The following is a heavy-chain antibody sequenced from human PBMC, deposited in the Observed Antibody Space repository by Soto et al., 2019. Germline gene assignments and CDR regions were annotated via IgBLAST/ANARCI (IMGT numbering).Heavy chain of an antibody. D-gene: IGHD3-3*01. V-gene: IGHV4-39*01. J-gene: IGHJ4*02. CDR2: IYYSGST. CDR3: ARHKVKTYYDFWSGYQYYFDY. Sequence: PSETLSLTCTVSGGSISSSSYYWGWIRQPPGKGLERIGSIYYSGSTYYNPSPKSRVTISVDTSKNQFSLKLSSVTAADTAVYYCARHKVKTYYDFWSGYQYYFDYWGQGTLVTVSS. CDR1: GGSISSSSYY.